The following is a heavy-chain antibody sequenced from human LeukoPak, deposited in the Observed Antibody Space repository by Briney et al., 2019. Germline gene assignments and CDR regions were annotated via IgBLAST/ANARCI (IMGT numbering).Heavy chain of an antibody. CDR2: IYPCDSDT. CDR3: ARRGDRPVGSYYYYMDV. D-gene: IGHD1-26*01. CDR1: GYSFTSYW. J-gene: IGHJ6*03. Sequence: GESLKISCKGSGYSFTSYWIGWVRQMPGKGLEWMGIIYPCDSDTRYSPSFQGQVTISADKSLSTAYLQWSSLKASDTGMYYCARRGDRPVGSYYYYMDVWGKGTTVTVSS. V-gene: IGHV5-51*01.